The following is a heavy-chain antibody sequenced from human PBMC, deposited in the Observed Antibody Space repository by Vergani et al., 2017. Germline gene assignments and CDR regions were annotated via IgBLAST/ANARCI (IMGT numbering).Heavy chain of an antibody. CDR2: NSGSGGST. CDR1: GFTFSSSA. J-gene: IGHJ6*03. D-gene: IGHD2-2*01. Sequence: EVQLWESGGGLVQPGGSLRLSCAASGFTFSSSAMSWVRQAPGKGLEWFSTNSGSGGSTYYADSVKGRFTISRDNSKNTLYLQMNSLRAEDTAVYYCAKDRYCSSTSCYGYMDVWGKGTTVTVSS. V-gene: IGHV3-23*01. CDR3: AKDRYCSSTSCYGYMDV.